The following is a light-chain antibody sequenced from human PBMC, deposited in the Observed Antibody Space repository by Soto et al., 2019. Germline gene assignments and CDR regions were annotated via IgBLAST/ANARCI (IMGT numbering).Light chain of an antibody. CDR2: KAS. CDR3: QHYAGYST. CDR1: QSIDTW. V-gene: IGKV1-5*03. J-gene: IGKJ1*01. Sequence: DIPMTQSPSTLSASVGDRVTITCRASQSIDTWLAWYQQKPGKAPKVLIYKASTLESGVPSRFSGSGSGTTFTLTISSLQPDDFATYYCQHYAGYSTFGQGTKVEIK.